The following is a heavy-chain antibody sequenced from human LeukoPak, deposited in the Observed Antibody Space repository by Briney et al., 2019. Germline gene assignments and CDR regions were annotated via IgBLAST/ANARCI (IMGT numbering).Heavy chain of an antibody. CDR2: ISYDGSNK. D-gene: IGHD3-10*01. V-gene: IGHV3-30*03. CDR3: ATDYGSGSYVASYYGMDV. Sequence: GRSLRLSCAASGFPFSSYGMHWVRQAPGKGPEWVAVISYDGSNKYYADSVKGRFTISRDNSKNTLYLQMNSLRAEDTAVYYCATDYGSGSYVASYYGMDVWGQGTTVTVSS. CDR1: GFPFSSYG. J-gene: IGHJ6*02.